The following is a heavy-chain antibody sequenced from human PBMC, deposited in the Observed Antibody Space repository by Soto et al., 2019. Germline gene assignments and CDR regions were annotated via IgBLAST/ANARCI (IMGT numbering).Heavy chain of an antibody. CDR1: GFTFSSYS. CDR2: ISSGSSTT. J-gene: IGHJ4*02. V-gene: IGHV3-48*02. D-gene: IGHD6-19*01. Sequence: EVQLVESGGGLVQPGGSLRLSCAAAGFTFSSYSMNWVRQAPGKGLEGVSYISSGSSTTYYAESVKGRFTISRDNGKNSLYLQMSSLRDEDTAVYYCARDRAVAGYVYDYWGQGALVTVSS. CDR3: ARDRAVAGYVYDY.